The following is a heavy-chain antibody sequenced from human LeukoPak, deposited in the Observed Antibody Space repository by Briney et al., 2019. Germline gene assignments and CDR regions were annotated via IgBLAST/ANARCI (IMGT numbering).Heavy chain of an antibody. Sequence: SQTLSLTCTVSGGSISSGDYYWIWIRQPPGKGLEGIGCIYYSGNTYYNPSLKSRVTISVDTFNNQFSLKLSSVTAADTAVYYCAREDGTIVRGVITGGYFQHWGQGTLVTVSS. CDR3: AREDGTIVRGVITGGYFQH. CDR2: IYYSGNT. D-gene: IGHD3-10*01. V-gene: IGHV4-30-4*01. CDR1: GGSISSGDYY. J-gene: IGHJ1*01.